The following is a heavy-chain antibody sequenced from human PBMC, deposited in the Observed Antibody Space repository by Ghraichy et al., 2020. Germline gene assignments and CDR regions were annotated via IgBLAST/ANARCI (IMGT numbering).Heavy chain of an antibody. D-gene: IGHD3-3*01. V-gene: IGHV4-38-2*02. CDR1: GYSIRSTYF. CDR3: ARVSGYYDLDY. Sequence: SETLSLTCTVSGYSIRSTYFWGWIRQCPGKGLEWIGTISHSGSTYYNPSLKSRVTISVDTSKNQFSLKLSSVTAADAALYYCARVSGYYDLDYWGQGTLVTVSS. J-gene: IGHJ4*02. CDR2: ISHSGST.